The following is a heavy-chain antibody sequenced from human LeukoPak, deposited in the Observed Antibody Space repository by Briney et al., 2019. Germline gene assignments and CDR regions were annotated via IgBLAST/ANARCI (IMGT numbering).Heavy chain of an antibody. V-gene: IGHV3-73*01. D-gene: IGHD5-18*01. J-gene: IGHJ5*02. CDR1: GFTFSGSA. CDR2: IRSKANRYAT. Sequence: GGPLRLSCAASGFTFSGSAMHWVRQASAKGLEWVGRIRSKANRYATAYAASVKGRFTIYRDDSKNTAYLQMNGLKTEDTAVYYCTRHGRDTAMEAKYNWFGPWGQGTLVTVSS. CDR3: TRHGRDTAMEAKYNWFGP.